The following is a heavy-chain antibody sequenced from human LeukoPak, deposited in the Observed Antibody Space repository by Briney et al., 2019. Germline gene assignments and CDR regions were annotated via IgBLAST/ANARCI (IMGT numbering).Heavy chain of an antibody. V-gene: IGHV4-59*01. CDR2: IFYSGST. CDR3: ARVFSYPLRAPFDP. D-gene: IGHD3-3*01. Sequence: PSETLSLTCTVSGGSISSYYWSWIRQPPGKGLEWIGYIFYSGSTNYNPSLKSRVTISVDTSKNQFSLKLSSVTAADTAVYYCARVFSYPLRAPFDPWGQGTLVTVSS. J-gene: IGHJ5*02. CDR1: GGSISSYY.